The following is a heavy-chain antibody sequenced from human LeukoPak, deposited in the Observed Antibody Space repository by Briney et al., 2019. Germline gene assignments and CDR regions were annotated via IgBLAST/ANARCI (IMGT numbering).Heavy chain of an antibody. CDR3: ARDSFGDDWGYYYGMDV. Sequence: ASVKVSCKASGYTFTSYYMHWVRQAPGQGLEWMGIINPSGGSTSYAQEFQGRVTMTRDTSTSTVYMELSSLRSEDTAVYYCARDSFGDDWGYYYGMDVWGQGTTVTVSS. CDR1: GYTFTSYY. D-gene: IGHD3-10*01. V-gene: IGHV1-46*01. J-gene: IGHJ6*02. CDR2: INPSGGST.